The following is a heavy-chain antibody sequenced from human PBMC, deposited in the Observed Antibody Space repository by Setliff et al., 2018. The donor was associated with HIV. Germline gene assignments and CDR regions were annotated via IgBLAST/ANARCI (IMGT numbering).Heavy chain of an antibody. V-gene: IGHV1-2*06. CDR2: INPNSGGT. J-gene: IGHJ4*02. D-gene: IGHD2-21*02. Sequence: ASVKVSCKASGYSFTGYHVHWVRQAPGQGLEWMGRINPNSGGTNYAQKFQGRVTMTTDTSTGTSYMELRSLRSDDTAVYYCARGDGMGPVVVTAMFDYWGQGTLVTVSS. CDR3: ARGDGMGPVVVTAMFDY. CDR1: GYSFTGYH.